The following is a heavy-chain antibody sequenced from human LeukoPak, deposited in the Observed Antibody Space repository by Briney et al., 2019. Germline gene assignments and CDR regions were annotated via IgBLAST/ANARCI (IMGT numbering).Heavy chain of an antibody. J-gene: IGHJ5*02. CDR1: GYTFTSYG. CDR2: ISAYNGNT. V-gene: IGHV1-18*01. D-gene: IGHD2-15*01. Sequence: ASVKVSCKASGYTFTSYGISWVRQAPGQGLEWMGWISAYNGNTNYAQKFQGRVTITADESTSTAYMELSSLRSEDTAVYYCASLDLVVVAATPGGWFDPWGQGTLVTVSS. CDR3: ASLDLVVVAATPGGWFDP.